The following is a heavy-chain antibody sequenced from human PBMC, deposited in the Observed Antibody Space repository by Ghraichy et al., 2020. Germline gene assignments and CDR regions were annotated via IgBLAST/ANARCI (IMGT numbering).Heavy chain of an antibody. CDR3: ARKVGSRRFGELFSRNWFDP. CDR2: INHSGST. J-gene: IGHJ5*02. Sequence: SETLSLTCAVYGGSFSGYYWSWIRQPPGKGLEWIGEINHSGSTNYNPSLKSRVTISVDTSKNQFSLKLSSVTAADTAVYYCARKVGSRRFGELFSRNWFDPWGQGTLVTVSS. CDR1: GGSFSGYY. D-gene: IGHD3-10*01. V-gene: IGHV4-34*01.